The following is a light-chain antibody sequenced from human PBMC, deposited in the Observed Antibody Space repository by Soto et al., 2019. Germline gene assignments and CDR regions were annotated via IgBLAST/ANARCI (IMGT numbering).Light chain of an antibody. CDR2: DVT. CDR1: SSDVGGYNY. CDR3: SSYTSSSLDV. V-gene: IGLV2-14*03. J-gene: IGLJ1*01. Sequence: QPVSVSGSPGQSITISCTGTSSDVGGYNYVSWYQQHPGKAPKLMIYDVTNRPSGVSNRFSGSKSGNTASLTISGLQAEDEADYYCSSYTSSSLDVFGTGTKVTVL.